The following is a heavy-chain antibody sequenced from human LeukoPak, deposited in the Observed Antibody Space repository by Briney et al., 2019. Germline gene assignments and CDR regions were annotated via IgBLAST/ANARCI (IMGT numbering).Heavy chain of an antibody. J-gene: IGHJ4*02. D-gene: IGHD4-17*01. CDR2: TRNKANSYIT. CDR3: ARVSPNTVTTLQYFDY. V-gene: IGHV3-72*01. Sequence: GGSLRLSCAASGFTFSDHYMDWVRQAPGKGLEWVGRTRNKANSYITEYAASVEGRFTISRDNSKNSLYLQMNSLRAEDTAVYYCARVSPNTVTTLQYFDYWGQGTLVTVSS. CDR1: GFTFSDHY.